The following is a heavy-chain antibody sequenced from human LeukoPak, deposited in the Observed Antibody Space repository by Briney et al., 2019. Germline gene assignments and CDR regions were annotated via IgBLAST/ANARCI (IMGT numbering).Heavy chain of an antibody. V-gene: IGHV4-4*07. Sequence: SETLSLTCTVSGGSISSHFWSWIRQPAGKGLEWIGRIYSSGSSNYKPSLKSRVTMSVDTSKNQFSLKLSSVTAADTAVYYCARGYSGYDHWYFDLWAVAPWSVSPQ. D-gene: IGHD5-12*01. CDR2: IYSSGSS. J-gene: IGHJ2*01. CDR3: ARGYSGYDHWYFDL. CDR1: GGSISSHF.